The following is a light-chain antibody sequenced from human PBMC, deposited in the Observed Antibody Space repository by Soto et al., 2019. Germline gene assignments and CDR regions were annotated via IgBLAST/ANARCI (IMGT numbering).Light chain of an antibody. CDR1: SSDIGRYNY. J-gene: IGLJ1*01. V-gene: IGLV2-14*01. Sequence: QSALTQPASVSGSPGQSITSSCTGTSSDIGRYNYVSWYQQHPGKVPKLLISEVTNRPSGVSDRFSGSKSGNTASLTISGLQAEDEADYYCSSYTTTFTQVFGTGTKVTVL. CDR2: EVT. CDR3: SSYTTTFTQV.